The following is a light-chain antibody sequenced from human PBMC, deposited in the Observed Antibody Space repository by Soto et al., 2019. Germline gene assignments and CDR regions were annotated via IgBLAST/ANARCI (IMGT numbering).Light chain of an antibody. CDR2: EVS. CDR3: NSYTSSTTLV. Sequence: QSALTQPASVSGSPGQSITISCTGTSSDVGGYNYVSWYQQHPGKALKLIIYEVSNRPSGVSNRFSGSKSGNTASLTISGLQAEDEADYYCNSYTSSTTLVFGGGTKLTVL. CDR1: SSDVGGYNY. J-gene: IGLJ2*01. V-gene: IGLV2-14*01.